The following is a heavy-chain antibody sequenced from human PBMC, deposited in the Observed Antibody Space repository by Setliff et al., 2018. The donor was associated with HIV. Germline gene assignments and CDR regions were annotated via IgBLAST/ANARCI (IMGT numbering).Heavy chain of an antibody. V-gene: IGHV4-4*07. D-gene: IGHD2-15*01. CDR1: DDPISSYY. Sequence: KSSETLSLTCYVTDDPISSYYWSWVRQPAGKGLEWIGRLYVSGDTNYNPSLKSRVTMSLDTYKKHFSLNLKSVTAADTAVYYCALTGHRLLRGYMDVWGKGTTVTVSS. CDR2: LYVSGDT. CDR3: ALTGHRLLRGYMDV. J-gene: IGHJ6*03.